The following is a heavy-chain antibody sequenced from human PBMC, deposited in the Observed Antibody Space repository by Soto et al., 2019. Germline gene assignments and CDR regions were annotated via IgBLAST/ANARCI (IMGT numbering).Heavy chain of an antibody. Sequence: LRLSCAASGFTFSSYGMHWVRQAPGKGLEWVAFIWHDGGNKFYAESVKGRFTISRDNSKNTLSLQMDSLRAEDTAVYYCVRPLPSGRNYGMDVWGQGTTVTVSS. V-gene: IGHV3-33*01. CDR3: VRPLPSGRNYGMDV. CDR2: IWHDGGNK. J-gene: IGHJ6*02. CDR1: GFTFSSYG. D-gene: IGHD3-10*01.